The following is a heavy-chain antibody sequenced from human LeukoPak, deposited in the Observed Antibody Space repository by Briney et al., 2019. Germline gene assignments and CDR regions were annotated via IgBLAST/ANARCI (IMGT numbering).Heavy chain of an antibody. J-gene: IGHJ4*02. CDR3: AKSKEIAAAGELLDY. Sequence: PGGSLRLSCTTSGFTFSSYWMHWLRQAPGKGLVWVSRINSDGSSITYADSVKGRFTISRDNSKNTLYLQMNSLRAEDTAVYYCAKSKEIAAAGELLDYWGQGTLVTVSS. CDR2: INSDGSSI. CDR1: GFTFSSYW. V-gene: IGHV3-74*01. D-gene: IGHD6-13*01.